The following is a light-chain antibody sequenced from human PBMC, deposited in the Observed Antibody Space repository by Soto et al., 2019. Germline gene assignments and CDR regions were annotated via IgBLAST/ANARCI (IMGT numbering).Light chain of an antibody. CDR3: QQYNSYSPT. CDR1: QSVSSL. V-gene: IGKV3-15*01. CDR2: DTS. J-gene: IGKJ1*01. Sequence: IMLTQSPATLSVSPGDRATLSCRASQSVSSLLAWYQQKPRQAPRLLIYDTSTRATGIPARFSGSGSGTDFTLTISSLQSEDFAIYYCQQYNSYSPTFGQGTKVEVK.